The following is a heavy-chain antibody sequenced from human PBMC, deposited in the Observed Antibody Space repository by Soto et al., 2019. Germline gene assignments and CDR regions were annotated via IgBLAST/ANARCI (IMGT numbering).Heavy chain of an antibody. J-gene: IGHJ6*03. V-gene: IGHV3-7*01. CDR2: IKQDGSEK. Sequence: EVQLVESGGGLVQPGGSLRLSCAASGFTFSSYWMSWVRQAPGKGLEWVAHIKQDGSEKYYVDSVKGRFTISRHNAKNSLYLQMNGLRAEDTAGYYCAICPFLEWLLPHYYYMYVWCKGTTVTVSS. CDR1: GFTFSSYW. CDR3: AICPFLEWLLPHYYYMYV. D-gene: IGHD3-3*01.